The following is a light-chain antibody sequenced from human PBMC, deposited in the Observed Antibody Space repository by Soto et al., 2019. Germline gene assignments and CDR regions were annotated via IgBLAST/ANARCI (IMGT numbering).Light chain of an antibody. V-gene: IGLV1-51*01. Sequence: QSVLTQPPAVSAAPGQKVTIYCSGSRSNIGSNFVSWYQQLPGTAPKLLIYEDNKRPSGIPDRFSGSKSGTSATLGITGLQTGDEADYYCGTWDSSLSAVFGGGTKLTVL. CDR2: EDN. J-gene: IGLJ2*01. CDR3: GTWDSSLSAV. CDR1: RSNIGSNF.